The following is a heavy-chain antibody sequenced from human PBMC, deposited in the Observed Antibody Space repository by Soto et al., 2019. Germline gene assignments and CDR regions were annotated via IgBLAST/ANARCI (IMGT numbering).Heavy chain of an antibody. D-gene: IGHD4-17*01. CDR3: ARVSDYGDYEY. CDR1: GGSISSYY. J-gene: IGHJ4*02. V-gene: IGHV4-59*01. Sequence: PSETLSLTCTVSGGSISSYYWSWIRQPPGKGLEWIGYIYYSGSTNYNPSLKSRVTISVDTSKNQFSLKLSSVTAADTAVYYCARVSDYGDYEYWGQGTLVTVSS. CDR2: IYYSGST.